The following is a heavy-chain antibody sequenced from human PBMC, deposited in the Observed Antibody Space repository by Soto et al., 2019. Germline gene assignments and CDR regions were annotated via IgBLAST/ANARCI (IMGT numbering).Heavy chain of an antibody. CDR2: VSHDGSNK. CDR1: GFTFTSFG. J-gene: IGHJ4*02. Sequence: QVQLVESGGDVVQPGRSLRLSCAASGFTFTSFGMHWVRQAPGKGLEWVALVSHDGSNKYYADSVKGRFTISRDNSKNTLCLQMNSLRAEDTAEYFCAKDLYGDQGFDFWGQGTLVTVSS. CDR3: AKDLYGDQGFDF. D-gene: IGHD4-17*01. V-gene: IGHV3-30*18.